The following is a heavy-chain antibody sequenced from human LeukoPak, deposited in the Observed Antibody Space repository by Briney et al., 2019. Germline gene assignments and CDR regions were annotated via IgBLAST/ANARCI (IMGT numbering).Heavy chain of an antibody. D-gene: IGHD3-16*02. V-gene: IGHV3-15*07. Sequence: GGSLRLSCAASGFTFSNAWMNWVRQDPGKGLEWVGRIKSKTDGGTTDYAAPVKGRFTISRDDSKNTLYLQMNSLKIEDTAVYYCTTVVDYDYVWGSYRLRGSFDYWGQGTLVTVSS. J-gene: IGHJ4*02. CDR3: TTVVDYDYVWGSYRLRGSFDY. CDR2: IKSKTDGGTT. CDR1: GFTFSNAW.